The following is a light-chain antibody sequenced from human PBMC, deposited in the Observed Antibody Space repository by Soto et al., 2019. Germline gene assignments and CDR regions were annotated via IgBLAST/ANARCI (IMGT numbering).Light chain of an antibody. CDR1: QSVSSSY. V-gene: IGKV3-20*01. CDR3: LQYGSSPWT. Sequence: EIVLTQSPGTLSLSPGERATLSCRASQSVSSSYLAWYQQKPGQAPRLLIYGASSRATGIPDRFSGSGSGTDFTLTIIRLEPEDFAVYYCLQYGSSPWTFGKGNKVEIK. J-gene: IGKJ1*01. CDR2: GAS.